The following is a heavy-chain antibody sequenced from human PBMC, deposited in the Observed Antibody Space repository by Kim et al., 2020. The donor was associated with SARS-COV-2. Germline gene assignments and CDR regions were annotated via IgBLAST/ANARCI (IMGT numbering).Heavy chain of an antibody. CDR3: ARDAHSSGWYIDY. J-gene: IGHJ4*02. V-gene: IGHV3-33*08. CDR1: GFTFSSYV. CDR2: IWYDGSNK. D-gene: IGHD6-19*01. Sequence: GGSLRLSCEASGFTFSSYVMHWVRQAPGKGLEWVAVIWYDGSNKYYADSVKGRFTISRDNSKNTLYLQMNSLRAEDTAVYYCARDAHSSGWYIDYWGQGTLVTVSS.